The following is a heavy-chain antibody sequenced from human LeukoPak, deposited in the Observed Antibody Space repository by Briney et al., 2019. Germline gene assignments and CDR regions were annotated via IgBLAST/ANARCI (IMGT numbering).Heavy chain of an antibody. V-gene: IGHV4-34*01. CDR2: INHSGST. CDR3: ARIYYGSGSYYNRRPI. D-gene: IGHD3-10*01. J-gene: IGHJ4*02. Sequence: SETLSLTCAVYGGSFSGYYWSWIRQPPGKGLEWIGEINHSGSTNYNPSLKSRVTISVDTSKNQFSLKLSSVTAADTAVYYCARIYYGSGSYYNRRPIWGQGTLVTVSS. CDR1: GGSFSGYY.